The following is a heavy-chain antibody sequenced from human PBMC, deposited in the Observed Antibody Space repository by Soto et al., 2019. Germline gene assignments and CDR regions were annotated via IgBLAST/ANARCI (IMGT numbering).Heavy chain of an antibody. CDR1: GFTFSSYA. V-gene: IGHV3-30-3*01. CDR2: ISYDGSNK. J-gene: IGHJ4*02. CDR3: ASQIVVVVAAQYYFDY. D-gene: IGHD2-15*01. Sequence: ESGGGVVQPGRSLRLSCAASGFTFSSYAMHWVRQAPGKGLEWVAVISYDGSNKYYADSVKGRFTISRDNSKNTLYLQMNSLRAEDTAVYYCASQIVVVVAAQYYFDYWGQGTLVTVSS.